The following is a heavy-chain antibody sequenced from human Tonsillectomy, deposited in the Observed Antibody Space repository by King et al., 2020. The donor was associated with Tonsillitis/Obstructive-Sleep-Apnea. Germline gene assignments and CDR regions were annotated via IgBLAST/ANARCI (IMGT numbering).Heavy chain of an antibody. D-gene: IGHD3-3*01. CDR1: GFTFSSYG. CDR3: ARDSRSTMFGVVTEFDY. Sequence: VQLVESGGGVVQPGRSLRLSCAASGFTFSSYGMHWVRQAPGKGLEWVAVIWYDGSNKYYADSGKGRFTISRDNSKNTLYLQMNILRAGDTAVYYCARDSRSTMFGVVTEFDYWGQGTLVTVSS. V-gene: IGHV3-33*01. J-gene: IGHJ4*02. CDR2: IWYDGSNK.